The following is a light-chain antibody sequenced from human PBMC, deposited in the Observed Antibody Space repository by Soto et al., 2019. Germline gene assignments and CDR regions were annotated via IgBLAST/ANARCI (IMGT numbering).Light chain of an antibody. CDR2: HNN. V-gene: IGLV1-44*01. J-gene: IGLJ2*01. Sequence: QSVVTQPPSASGTPGQRVTISCSGSSSNVGSNTVDWYQLLPGTAPKLLIYHNNQRPSGVPDRLSGSKSGTSASLPISGLQSEDEADYYCAVWDDTLKAVVFGGGTKLTVL. CDR1: SSNVGSNT. CDR3: AVWDDTLKAVV.